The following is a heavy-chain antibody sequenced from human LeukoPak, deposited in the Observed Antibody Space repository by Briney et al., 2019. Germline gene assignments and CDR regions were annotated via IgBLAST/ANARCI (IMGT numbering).Heavy chain of an antibody. CDR1: GGSISSSSYY. D-gene: IGHD3-22*01. CDR2: IYYSGST. Sequence: SETLSLTCTVSGGSISSSSYYWGWIRQPPGKGLEWIGSIYYSGSTYYNPSLKSRVTISVDTSKNQFSLKLSSVTAADTAVYYCARDPDRCDSSGYHLSPFDYWGQGTPVTVSS. J-gene: IGHJ4*02. CDR3: ARDPDRCDSSGYHLSPFDY. V-gene: IGHV4-39*07.